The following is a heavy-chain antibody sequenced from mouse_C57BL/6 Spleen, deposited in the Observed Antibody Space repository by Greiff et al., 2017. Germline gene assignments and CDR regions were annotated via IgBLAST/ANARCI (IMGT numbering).Heavy chain of an antibody. CDR1: GYNFTSYW. CDR3: AWDFDV. Sequence: QVQLQQPGAELVKPGASVKLSCKASGYNFTSYWMHWVKQRPGRGLEWIGRIDPKSGGTKYNEKFKSKATLTVDKPSSTAYMQRSSLTSEDSAVYYCAWDFDVWGTGTTVTVSS. V-gene: IGHV1-72*01. J-gene: IGHJ1*03. CDR2: IDPKSGGT.